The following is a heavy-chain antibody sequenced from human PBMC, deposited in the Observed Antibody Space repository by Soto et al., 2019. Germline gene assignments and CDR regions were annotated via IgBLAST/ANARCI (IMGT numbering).Heavy chain of an antibody. J-gene: IGHJ4*02. V-gene: IGHV3-43*01. CDR2: ISWDGGST. D-gene: IGHD2-2*01. CDR3: AKDGDLDVVVPAAIYFDY. Sequence: GGSLRLSCAASGFNFDDYTMHWVRQAPGKGLEWVSLISWDGGSTYYADSVKGRFTISRDNSKNSLYLQMNSLRTEDTALYYCAKDGDLDVVVPAAIYFDYWGQGTLVTVSS. CDR1: GFNFDDYT.